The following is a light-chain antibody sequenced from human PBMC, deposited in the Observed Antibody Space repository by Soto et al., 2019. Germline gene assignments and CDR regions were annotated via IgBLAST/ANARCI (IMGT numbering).Light chain of an antibody. CDR3: QQYNNWPLT. J-gene: IGKJ1*01. Sequence: EIVMTQSPATLSVSPGERVTLSCRASQSVNRNLAWYQQKPGQAPRLLIYGASTRATGIPARFSGSGSGTEFTLTISSLQSEDFAVYYCQQYNNWPLTFGQGTKVDIK. CDR1: QSVNRN. V-gene: IGKV3-15*01. CDR2: GAS.